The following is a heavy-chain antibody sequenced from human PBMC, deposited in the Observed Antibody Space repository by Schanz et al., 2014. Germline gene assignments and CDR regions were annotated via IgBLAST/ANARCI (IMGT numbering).Heavy chain of an antibody. V-gene: IGHV3-72*01. CDR3: ARRNFYDKSAAFDY. CDR2: SRNKGHSYTS. Sequence: EMQLLESGGGLAQPGGSLRLSCAASGFTFSRYAMHWVRQAPGKGLEWVGHSRNKGHSYTSEYAASVKGRFTISRDESESSLYLQMDSLKTEDTAVYYCARRNFYDKSAAFDYWGQGSLVTVSS. J-gene: IGHJ4*02. D-gene: IGHD3-9*01. CDR1: GFTFSRYA.